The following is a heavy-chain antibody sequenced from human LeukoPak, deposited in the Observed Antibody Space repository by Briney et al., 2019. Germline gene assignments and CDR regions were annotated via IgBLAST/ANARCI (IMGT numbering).Heavy chain of an antibody. Sequence: ASVKVSCKVSGYTLTELSMHWVRQAPGKGLEWTGGFDPEDGETIYAQKFQGRVTMTEDTSTDTAYMELSSLRSEDTAVYYCATVSITIFGVVIHSRPEYFQHWGQGTLVTVSS. CDR3: ATVSITIFGVVIHSRPEYFQH. V-gene: IGHV1-24*01. CDR2: FDPEDGET. D-gene: IGHD3-3*01. J-gene: IGHJ1*01. CDR1: GYTLTELS.